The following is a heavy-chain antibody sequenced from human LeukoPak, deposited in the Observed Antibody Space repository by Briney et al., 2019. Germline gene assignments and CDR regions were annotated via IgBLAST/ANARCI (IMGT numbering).Heavy chain of an antibody. V-gene: IGHV4-59*01. J-gene: IGHJ6*02. CDR2: IYYSGST. CDR3: ARASLSRPIRFLEWLPDYYYYYGMDV. Sequence: PSETLSLTCTVSGGSISSYYWSWLRQPPGKGLEWIGYIYYSGSTNYNPSLKSRVTISVDTSKNQFSLKLSSVTAADTAVYYCARASLSRPIRFLEWLPDYYYYYGMDVWGQGTTVTVSS. CDR1: GGSISSYY. D-gene: IGHD3-3*01.